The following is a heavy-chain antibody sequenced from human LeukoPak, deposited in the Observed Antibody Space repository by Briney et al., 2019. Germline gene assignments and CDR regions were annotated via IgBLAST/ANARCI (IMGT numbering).Heavy chain of an antibody. V-gene: IGHV3-43*02. Sequence: PGGSLRLSCAASGFTFDDYALHWVRQAPGKGLEWVSLISGDGGSTYYADSVKGRFTISRDNSKNSLYLQMIRLRTEDTAVYYCTKGADRARACNHWGQGTLVTVSS. D-gene: IGHD5-18*01. CDR1: GFTFDDYA. CDR2: ISGDGGST. J-gene: IGHJ4*02. CDR3: TKGADRARACNH.